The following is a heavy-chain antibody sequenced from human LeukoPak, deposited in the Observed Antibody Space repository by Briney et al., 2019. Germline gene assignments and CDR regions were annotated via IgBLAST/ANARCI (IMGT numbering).Heavy chain of an antibody. J-gene: IGHJ4*02. V-gene: IGHV5-51*01. CDR1: GYSFTTYW. D-gene: IGHD6-13*01. CDR3: ARHVSASTWSNFDY. CDR2: IFPGDSDT. Sequence: GESLKISCKASGYSFTTYWIGWVRQMPGKGLEWMGIIFPGDSDTNYSPSLQGQVTISTDKSISTAYLQWSGLKASDTAMYYCARHVSASTWSNFDYWGQGTLVTVSS.